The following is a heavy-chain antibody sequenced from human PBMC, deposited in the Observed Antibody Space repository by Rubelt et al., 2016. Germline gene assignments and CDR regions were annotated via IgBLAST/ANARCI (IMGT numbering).Heavy chain of an antibody. CDR1: AGSFSGYY. D-gene: IGHD3-22*01. J-gene: IGHJ4*02. V-gene: IGHV4-34*01. Sequence: QVQLQQWGAGLLKPSETLSLTCAVYAGSFSGYYWGWIRQPPGKGLEWIGSIYYSGSTYYNPSLKSRVTISVDTSKNQFSLKLSSLTAADTAVYYCARTYYYDSSGPVDYWGQGTLVTVSS. CDR3: ARTYYYDSSGPVDY. CDR2: IYYSGST.